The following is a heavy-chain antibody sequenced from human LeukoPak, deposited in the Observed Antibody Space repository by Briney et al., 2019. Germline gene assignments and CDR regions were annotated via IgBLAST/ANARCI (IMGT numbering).Heavy chain of an antibody. CDR2: ISGSGGST. Sequence: GGSLRLSCAASGFTLSSYAMSWVRQAPGKGLEWVSTISGSGGSTYYADSVKGRFTISRDNAKNSLYLQMNSLRAEDTAVYYCARDQKGYDFWSGFSWGWFDPWGQGTLVTVSS. J-gene: IGHJ5*02. D-gene: IGHD3-3*01. V-gene: IGHV3-23*01. CDR3: ARDQKGYDFWSGFSWGWFDP. CDR1: GFTLSSYA.